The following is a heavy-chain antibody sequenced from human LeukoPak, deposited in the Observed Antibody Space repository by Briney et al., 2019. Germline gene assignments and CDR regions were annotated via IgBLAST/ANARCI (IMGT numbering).Heavy chain of an antibody. V-gene: IGHV3-30*18. CDR1: GFTLSSYA. J-gene: IGHJ4*02. Sequence: QTGGSLRLSCAASGFTLSSYAMSWVRQAPGKGLEWVAVISYDGSNKYYADSVKGRFTISRDNSKNTLYLQMNSLRAEDTAVYYCAKRAAKSFDYWGRGTLVTVSS. D-gene: IGHD6-25*01. CDR3: AKRAAKSFDY. CDR2: ISYDGSNK.